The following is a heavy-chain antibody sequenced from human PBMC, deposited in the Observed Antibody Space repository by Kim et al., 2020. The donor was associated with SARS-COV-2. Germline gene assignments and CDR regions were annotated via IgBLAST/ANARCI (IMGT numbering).Heavy chain of an antibody. Sequence: ASVKVSCKTSGYTFTSYGFSWVRQAPGQGLEWMGWISASSGNTNFAQELQGRVTLTTDTSTSTGYMELRSLTSDDTAVYYCARDLNWNSDYWGQGTLVTVSS. CDR3: ARDLNWNSDY. CDR1: GYTFTSYG. D-gene: IGHD1-1*01. V-gene: IGHV1-18*04. CDR2: ISASSGNT. J-gene: IGHJ4*02.